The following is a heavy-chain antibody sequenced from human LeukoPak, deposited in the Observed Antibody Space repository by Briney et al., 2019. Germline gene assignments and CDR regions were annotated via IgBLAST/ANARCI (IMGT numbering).Heavy chain of an antibody. J-gene: IGHJ4*02. CDR1: GGSISSSSYY. CDR2: IYYRGIT. V-gene: IGHV4-39*07. D-gene: IGHD3-22*01. CDR3: ARVVYDSSTYPKSYFDF. Sequence: PSETLSLTCTVSGGSISSSSYYWGWIRQPPGKGLEWIGSIYYRGITYYNPSLKSRVTISVDTSKNQFSLKLSCVTAADTAVYYCARVVYDSSTYPKSYFDFWGQGTLVTVSS.